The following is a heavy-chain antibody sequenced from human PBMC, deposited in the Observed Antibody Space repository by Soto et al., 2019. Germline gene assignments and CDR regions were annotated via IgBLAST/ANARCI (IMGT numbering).Heavy chain of an antibody. CDR3: SRDNPSFLGDTPFDI. V-gene: IGHV4-31*11. CDR2: IYDSGRA. J-gene: IGHJ3*02. D-gene: IGHD2-21*01. Sequence: PSWSISLTRAACSESVYIAGADGSWVHQHPGRGLEWIGFIYDSGRAYYNPSLKSRVIVSVDTSQNQFSLKLSSVTAADTAVYFCSRDNPSFLGDTPFDIRGPGRMGTL. CDR1: SESVYIAGAD.